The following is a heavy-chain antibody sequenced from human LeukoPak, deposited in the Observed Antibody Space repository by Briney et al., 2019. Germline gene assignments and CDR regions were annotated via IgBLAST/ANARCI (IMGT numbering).Heavy chain of an antibody. V-gene: IGHV1-46*01. CDR3: ARNSWDDYGDYMPADY. J-gene: IGHJ4*02. Sequence: ASVKVSCTASGYTFTSYYMHWVRQAPGQGLEWMGLINPSGGSTGYAQKFQGRVTMTRDTSTSTVYMELSSLRSDDTAVYYCARNSWDDYGDYMPADYWGQGTLVTVSS. CDR1: GYTFTSYY. CDR2: INPSGGST. D-gene: IGHD4-17*01.